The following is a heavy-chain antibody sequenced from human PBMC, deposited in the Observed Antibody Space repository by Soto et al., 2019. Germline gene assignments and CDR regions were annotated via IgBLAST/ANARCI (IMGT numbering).Heavy chain of an antibody. D-gene: IGHD6-13*01. CDR3: ARDYTRYSSTFDY. CDR1: GYTFTSYG. Sequence: QVQLVQSGAEVKKPGASVKVSCKASGYTFTSYGISWVRQAPGXGLEWMGWISAYNGNTNYAQKLQGRVTMTTDTSTXTXYMELRSLRSDDTAXXXCARDYTRYSSTFDYWGQGTLVTVSS. J-gene: IGHJ4*02. V-gene: IGHV1-18*01. CDR2: ISAYNGNT.